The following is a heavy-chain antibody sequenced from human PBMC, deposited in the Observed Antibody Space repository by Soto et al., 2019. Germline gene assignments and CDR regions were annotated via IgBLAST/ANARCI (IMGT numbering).Heavy chain of an antibody. CDR2: IIPIFGTA. V-gene: IGHV1-69*13. J-gene: IGHJ6*02. CDR1: GGTFSSYA. Sequence: GASVKVSCKASGGTFSSYAISWVRQAPGQGLEWMGGIIPIFGTANYAQKFQGRVTITADESTSTAYMELSSLRSEDTAVYYCARAYDFWSGYYNYYYYYGMDVWGQGTTVTVS. D-gene: IGHD3-3*01. CDR3: ARAYDFWSGYYNYYYYYGMDV.